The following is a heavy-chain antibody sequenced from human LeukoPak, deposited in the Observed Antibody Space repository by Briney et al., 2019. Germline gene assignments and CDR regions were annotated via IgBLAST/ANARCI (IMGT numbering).Heavy chain of an antibody. Sequence: SETLSLTCAVYGGSFSGYYWGWIRQPPGKGLEWIGSIYYSGSTYYNPSLKSRVTISVDTSKNQFSLKLSSVTAADTAVYYCASQVTKDIVVVPAAIPLDYWGQGTLVTVSS. D-gene: IGHD2-2*02. CDR2: IYYSGST. CDR1: GGSFSGYY. J-gene: IGHJ4*02. V-gene: IGHV4-39*01. CDR3: ASQVTKDIVVVPAAIPLDY.